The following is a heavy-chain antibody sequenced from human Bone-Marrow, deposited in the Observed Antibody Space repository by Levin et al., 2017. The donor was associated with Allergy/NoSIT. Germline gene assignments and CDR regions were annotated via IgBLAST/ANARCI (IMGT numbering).Heavy chain of an antibody. D-gene: IGHD1-26*01. Sequence: PGGSLRLSCAASGFTFDDYAMHWVRQAPGKGLEWVSGISWNSGSIGYADSVKGRFTISRDNAKNSLYLQMNSLRAEDTALYYCAKGSRVGATGFDYWGQGTLVTVSS. CDR1: GFTFDDYA. CDR2: ISWNSGSI. J-gene: IGHJ4*02. CDR3: AKGSRVGATGFDY. V-gene: IGHV3-9*01.